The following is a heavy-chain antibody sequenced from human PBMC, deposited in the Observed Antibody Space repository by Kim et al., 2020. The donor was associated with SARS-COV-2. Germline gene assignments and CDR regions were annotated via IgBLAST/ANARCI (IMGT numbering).Heavy chain of an antibody. CDR1: GGSISSYY. D-gene: IGHD3-22*01. V-gene: IGHV4-59*01. CDR3: ARGAASSESYYDSSGHFD. Sequence: SETLSLTCTVSGGSISSYYWSWIRQPPGKGLEWIGYIYYSGSTNYNPSLKSRVTISVDTSKNQFSLKLSSVTAADTAVYYCARGAASSESYYDSSGHFD. J-gene: IGHJ4*01. CDR2: IYYSGST.